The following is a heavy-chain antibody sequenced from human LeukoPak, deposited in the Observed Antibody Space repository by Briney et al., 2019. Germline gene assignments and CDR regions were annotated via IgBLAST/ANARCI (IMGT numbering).Heavy chain of an antibody. J-gene: IGHJ4*02. CDR2: INHSGST. CDR3: ARGRRTYCGGDCYSYYFDY. V-gene: IGHV4-34*01. Sequence: LESLSLTCAVYGGSFSGYYWSWIRQPPGNGLGWIGEINHSGSTTYNPSRKSRVTISVKTSKNQFSLKVSSVTAADTAVYYCARGRRTYCGGDCYSYYFDYWGQGTLVTVSS. CDR1: GGSFSGYY. D-gene: IGHD2-21*02.